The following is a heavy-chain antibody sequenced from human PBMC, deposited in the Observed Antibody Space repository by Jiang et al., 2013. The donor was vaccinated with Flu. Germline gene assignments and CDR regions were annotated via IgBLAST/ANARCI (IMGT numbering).Heavy chain of an antibody. J-gene: IGHJ3*02. CDR1: GGSISTYY. V-gene: IGHV4-59*01. D-gene: IGHD3-22*01. Sequence: GPGLVKPSETLSLTCTVSGGSISTYYWSWIRQSPGKGLEWIGYISYSGVTGYNPSLRSRITMSIDTPRNQFFLQLSSVTAADSAMYYCARDLDYDSDYRMSFDMVGPRNSWSPSLQ. CDR2: ISYSGVT. CDR3: ARDLDYDSDYRMSFDM.